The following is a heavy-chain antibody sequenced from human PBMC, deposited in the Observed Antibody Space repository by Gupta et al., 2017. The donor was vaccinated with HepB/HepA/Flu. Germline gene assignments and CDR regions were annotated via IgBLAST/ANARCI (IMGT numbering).Heavy chain of an antibody. CDR3: AKGDFWSGYPMY. D-gene: IGHD3-3*01. Sequence: QVQLVESGGGVVKPGRSLRLSCAASGFTFSSYGMHWVRQAPGKGLEWVAVISYDGSNKYYADSVKGRFTISRDNSKNTLYLQMNSLRAEDTAVYYCAKGDFWSGYPMYWGQGTLVTVSS. J-gene: IGHJ4*02. CDR2: ISYDGSNK. V-gene: IGHV3-30*18. CDR1: GFTFSSYG.